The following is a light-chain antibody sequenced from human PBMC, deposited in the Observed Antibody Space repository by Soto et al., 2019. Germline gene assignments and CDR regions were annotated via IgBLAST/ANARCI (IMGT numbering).Light chain of an antibody. CDR1: GNDIGAYDY. CDR2: GVR. J-gene: IGLJ1*01. CDR3: SSFTPSRLYV. V-gene: IGLV2-14*01. Sequence: QSVLTQPTSVSGSPGQSIAIPCTGNGNDIGAYDYVSWYQQHPGKAPRLLIHGVRNRPPGISSRFSGFKSGLTASLTISGLQAEDEADYYCSSFTPSRLYVFGPGTKVTVL.